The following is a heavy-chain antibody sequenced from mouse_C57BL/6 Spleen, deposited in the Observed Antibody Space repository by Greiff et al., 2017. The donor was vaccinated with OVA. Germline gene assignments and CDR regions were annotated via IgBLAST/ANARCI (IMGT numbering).Heavy chain of an antibody. CDR1: GYTFTSYW. CDR2: IDPSDSYT. V-gene: IGHV1-59*01. CDR3: ARVDSSGYGDY. D-gene: IGHD3-2*02. Sequence: QVQLRQPGAELVRPGTSVKLSCKASGYTFTSYWMHWVKQRPGQGLEWIGVIDPSDSYTNYNQKFKGKATLTVDTSSSTAYMQLSSLTSEDSAVYYCARVDSSGYGDYWGQGTTLTVSS. J-gene: IGHJ2*01.